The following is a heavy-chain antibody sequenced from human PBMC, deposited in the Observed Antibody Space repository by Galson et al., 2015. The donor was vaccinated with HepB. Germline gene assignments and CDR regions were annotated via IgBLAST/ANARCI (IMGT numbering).Heavy chain of an antibody. V-gene: IGHV3-21*01. CDR2: ISSSSSYI. J-gene: IGHJ4*02. CDR3: AREATEYYDFWSGYLLTANWFDY. D-gene: IGHD3-3*01. CDR1: GITFSSYS. Sequence: SLRLSCAASGITFSSYSMNWVRQAPGKGLEWVSSISSSSSYIYYADSVKGRFTISRDNAKNSLYLQMNSLRAEDTAVYYCAREATEYYDFWSGYLLTANWFDYWGQGTLVTVSS.